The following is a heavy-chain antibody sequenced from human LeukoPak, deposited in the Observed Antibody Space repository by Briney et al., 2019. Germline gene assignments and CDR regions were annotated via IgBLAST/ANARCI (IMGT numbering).Heavy chain of an antibody. Sequence: ASVKVSCKASGYTFTSYDINWVRQATGQGLEWMGWMNPNSGNTGYAQKFQGRVTITRNTSISTAYMELSSLRSEDTAVYYCARGSGYSHSYYYYYMDVWGKGTTVTVSS. J-gene: IGHJ6*03. CDR3: ARGSGYSHSYYYYYMDV. V-gene: IGHV1-8*03. D-gene: IGHD3-22*01. CDR2: MNPNSGNT. CDR1: GYTFTSYD.